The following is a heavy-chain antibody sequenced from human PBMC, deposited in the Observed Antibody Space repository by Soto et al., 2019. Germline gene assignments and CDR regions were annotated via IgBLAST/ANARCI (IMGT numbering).Heavy chain of an antibody. V-gene: IGHV1-69*05. CDR1: GGTFRTSA. CDR3: ARDKDRPQLGGNYYYILDV. CDR2: IMPVFPSP. J-gene: IGHJ6*02. Sequence: QVQLVQSGAEVKKPGSSVKVSCKASGGTFRTSAISWVRQAPGQGLEWVGGIMPVFPSPQYAQNFQGRVTITQDESTCTAYMELSSLRSDDTAVYFCARDKDRPQLGGNYYYILDVWGQGTAVTVSS. D-gene: IGHD3-3*02.